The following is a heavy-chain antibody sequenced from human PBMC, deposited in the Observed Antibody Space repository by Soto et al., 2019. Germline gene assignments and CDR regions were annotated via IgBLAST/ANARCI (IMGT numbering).Heavy chain of an antibody. CDR1: GFTFSSYA. D-gene: IGHD1-1*01. CDR2: ISGSGGST. CDR3: AKRATGTYFDY. V-gene: IGHV3-23*01. Sequence: PGGSLRLSSAASGFTFSSYAMNWVRLAPGKGLEWVSVISGSGGSTYYADSVKGRFTISRDNSKNTLYLQMNSLRAEDTAVYYCAKRATGTYFDYRGQGTLVTVSS. J-gene: IGHJ4*02.